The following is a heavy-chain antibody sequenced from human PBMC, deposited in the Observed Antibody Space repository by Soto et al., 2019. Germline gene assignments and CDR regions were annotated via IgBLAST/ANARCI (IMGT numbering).Heavy chain of an antibody. V-gene: IGHV1-46*01. D-gene: IGHD3-16*01. CDR1: GYSFTSQY. CDR2: INPNGGST. Sequence: QVQLVQSGAEVKKPGASVKISCEASGYSFTSQYVHWVRQAPGQGLEWMGIINPNGGSTTYAQKFRGEGHMARAQPTMPVFRGRGSLASGDPAAIYRPKGPWRPPGGGGTEPLDIWGQGTMVTVAS. CDR3: PKGPWRPPGGGGTEPLDI. J-gene: IGHJ3*02.